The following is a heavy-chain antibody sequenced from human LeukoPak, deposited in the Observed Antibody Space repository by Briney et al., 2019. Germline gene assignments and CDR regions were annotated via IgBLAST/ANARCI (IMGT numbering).Heavy chain of an antibody. J-gene: IGHJ4*02. D-gene: IGHD6-19*01. Sequence: GASVKVSCKASGYTFTSYGISWVRQAPGQGLEWMGWISAYNGNTKYAQKLQGRVTMTTDTSTSTAYMELRSLRSDDTAVYYCARDSHSSGWYLIGYWGQGTLVTVSS. V-gene: IGHV1-18*01. CDR3: ARDSHSSGWYLIGY. CDR2: ISAYNGNT. CDR1: GYTFTSYG.